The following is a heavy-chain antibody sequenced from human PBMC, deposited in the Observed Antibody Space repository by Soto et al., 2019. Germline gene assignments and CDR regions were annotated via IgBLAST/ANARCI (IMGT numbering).Heavy chain of an antibody. CDR3: ASDTDRMCGVVSSYYYYGMDV. CDR1: GYTFTSYG. D-gene: IGHD3-3*01. Sequence: QVQLVQSGAEVKKPGASVKVSCKASGYTFTSYGISWVRQAPGQGLEWMGWISAYNGNTNYAQKLQGRVTRTTDTSTSTAYMEVRSLRSDDTAVYYCASDTDRMCGVVSSYYYYGMDVWGQGTTVTVSS. CDR2: ISAYNGNT. J-gene: IGHJ6*02. V-gene: IGHV1-18*01.